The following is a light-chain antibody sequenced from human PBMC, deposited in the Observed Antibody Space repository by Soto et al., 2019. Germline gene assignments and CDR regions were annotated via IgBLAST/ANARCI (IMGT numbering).Light chain of an antibody. CDR1: NIGIKS. CDR2: YDS. Sequence: SYELTQPPSVSVAPGKTARITCGGNNIGIKSVHWYQQKPGQAPVLVIYYDSDRPSGIPERLSGSNSGNTATLTISRVEAGDEADYYCQVCDSSSAHHVFGTGTKVTVL. CDR3: QVCDSSSAHHV. V-gene: IGLV3-21*04. J-gene: IGLJ1*01.